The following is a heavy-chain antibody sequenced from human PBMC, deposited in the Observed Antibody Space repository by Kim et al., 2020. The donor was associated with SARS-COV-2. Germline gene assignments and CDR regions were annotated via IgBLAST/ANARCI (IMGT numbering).Heavy chain of an antibody. CDR1: GYTFTSYG. Sequence: ASVKVSCKASGYTFTSYGISWVRQAPGQGLEWMGWISAYNGNTNYAQKLQGRVTMTTDTSTSTAYMELRSLRSDDTVVYYCARVPPIVGVPAAIVGWGQGTLVTVSS. J-gene: IGHJ4*02. D-gene: IGHD2-2*02. CDR3: ARVPPIVGVPAAIVG. V-gene: IGHV1-18*01. CDR2: ISAYNGNT.